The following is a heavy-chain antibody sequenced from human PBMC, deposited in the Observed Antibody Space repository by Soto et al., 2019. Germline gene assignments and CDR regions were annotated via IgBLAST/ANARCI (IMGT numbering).Heavy chain of an antibody. CDR1: GFTFSSYA. D-gene: IGHD1-1*01. CDR2: IGISGGST. Sequence: EVQLLESGGGLEQPGGSLRLSCAASGFTFSSYAMSWVRQAPGKGLEWVSTIGISGGSTYYADSVKGQFTISRDNSKNTLSLQMNNLRAEDTAVYYCAKNGQLQYWGQGALVTVSS. J-gene: IGHJ4*02. CDR3: AKNGQLQY. V-gene: IGHV3-23*01.